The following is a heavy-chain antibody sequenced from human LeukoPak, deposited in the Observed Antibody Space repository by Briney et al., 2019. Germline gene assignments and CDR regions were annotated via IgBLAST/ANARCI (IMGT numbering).Heavy chain of an antibody. CDR3: ARKRRPGYMDV. CDR2: INHSGST. Sequence: SETLSLTCAVYGGSFSGYYWSWIRRPPGKGLEWIGEINHSGSTNYNPSLKSRVTISVDTSKNQFSLKLSSVTAADTAVYYCARKRRPGYMDVWGKGTTVTVSS. V-gene: IGHV4-34*01. CDR1: GGSFSGYY. J-gene: IGHJ6*03.